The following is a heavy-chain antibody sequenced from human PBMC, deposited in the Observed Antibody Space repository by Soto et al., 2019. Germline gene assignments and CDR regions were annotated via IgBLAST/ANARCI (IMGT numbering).Heavy chain of an antibody. J-gene: IGHJ3*02. CDR2: ISSSGSTI. D-gene: IGHD3-9*01. V-gene: IGHV3-11*01. CDR3: AREHDWLSLVDAFDI. Sequence: PGGSLRLSCAASGFTFSDYYMSWIRQAPGKGLEWVSYISSSGSTIYYADSVKGRFTISRDNAKNSLYLQMNSLRAEDTAVYYCAREHDWLSLVDAFDIWGQGTMVTVSS. CDR1: GFTFSDYY.